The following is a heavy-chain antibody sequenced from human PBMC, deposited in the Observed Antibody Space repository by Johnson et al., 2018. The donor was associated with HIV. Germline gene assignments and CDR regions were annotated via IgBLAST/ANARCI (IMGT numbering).Heavy chain of an antibody. CDR3: AKGVSIVVIKDLSGAFDI. J-gene: IGHJ3*02. Sequence: QEQLVESGGAVVQPGGSLRLSCVASGFSFSSYGMHWVRQPPGKGLDWVAFISYDGSNKYYADSVKGRFTISRDNSKNTLYLQMNSLRGEDTAVYYCAKGVSIVVIKDLSGAFDIWGQGTMVTVSS. V-gene: IGHV3-30*02. CDR2: ISYDGSNK. CDR1: GFSFSSYG. D-gene: IGHD3-22*01.